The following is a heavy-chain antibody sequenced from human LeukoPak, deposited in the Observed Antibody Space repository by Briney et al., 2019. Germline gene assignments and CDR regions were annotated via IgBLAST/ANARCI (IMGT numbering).Heavy chain of an antibody. Sequence: SETLSLTCTVSGGSISSRPYDWGWIRQPPGKGLEYIGSISYRGNTYYNPSVRSRVTISVDTSSNQFSLKLSSVTAADTAVYYCARHLSQGDGTKRGFYYWGQGTLVTVSS. D-gene: IGHD5-24*01. CDR2: ISYRGNT. CDR3: ARHLSQGDGTKRGFYY. CDR1: GGSISSRPYD. V-gene: IGHV4-39*01. J-gene: IGHJ4*02.